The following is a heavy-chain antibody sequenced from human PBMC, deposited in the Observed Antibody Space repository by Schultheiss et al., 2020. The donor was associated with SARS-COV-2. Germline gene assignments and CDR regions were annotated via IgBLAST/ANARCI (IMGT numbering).Heavy chain of an antibody. V-gene: IGHV4-34*01. Sequence: ETLSLTCAVYGGSFSGYYWSWIRQPPGKGLEWIGEINHSGSTDYNPSLKSRVTISVDTSKNQFSLKLSSVTAADTAVYYCAREESVWSGYLHYYYGMDVWGQGTTVTVSS. CDR2: INHSGST. CDR3: AREESVWSGYLHYYYGMDV. D-gene: IGHD3-3*01. CDR1: GGSFSGYY. J-gene: IGHJ6*02.